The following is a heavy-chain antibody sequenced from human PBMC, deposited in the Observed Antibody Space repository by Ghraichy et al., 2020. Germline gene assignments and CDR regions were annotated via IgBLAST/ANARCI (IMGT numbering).Heavy chain of an antibody. CDR2: ISGLGDRP. CDR3: TSDYGGGSAGVAN. CDR1: GFTFDHHA. J-gene: IGHJ1*01. Sequence: LSLTCATSGFTFDHHALGWVRHAPGQGLEWVSSISGLGDRPYYADSVKGRFIISRDFSRKTMYLQMNSLRAEDSAVDFCTSDYGGGSAGVANWGQGTLVTVSS. V-gene: IGHV3-23*01. D-gene: IGHD4-23*01.